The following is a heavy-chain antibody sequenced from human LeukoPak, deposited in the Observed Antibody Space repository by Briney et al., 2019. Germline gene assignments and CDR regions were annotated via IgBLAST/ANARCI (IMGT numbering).Heavy chain of an antibody. V-gene: IGHV3-53*01. D-gene: IGHD2-2*01. J-gene: IGHJ4*02. CDR2: IYSGGST. CDR3: ASDCSSTSCYSY. CDR1: GFTVSSNY. Sequence: PGGSLRLSCAASGFTVSSNYMSWVRQAPGKGLEWVSVIYSGGSTYYADSVKGRFTISRDNSKNTLYLQMNSLRAEDTAVYYCASDCSSTSCYSYWGQGTLVTVSS.